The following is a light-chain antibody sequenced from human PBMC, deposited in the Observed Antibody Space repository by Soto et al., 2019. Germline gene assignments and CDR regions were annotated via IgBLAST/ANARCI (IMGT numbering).Light chain of an antibody. CDR3: AAWDDSLSAVV. Sequence: QSVLTQPPSASGTPGQRVTISCSGSSSNIGSNYVYWYQQLPGSAPKLLIYRNDQRPSGVPDRFSGSTSGTSASLAISGLRSEDEDDYYCAAWDDSLSAVVFGGGTKLTVL. J-gene: IGLJ2*01. CDR2: RND. V-gene: IGLV1-47*01. CDR1: SSNIGSNY.